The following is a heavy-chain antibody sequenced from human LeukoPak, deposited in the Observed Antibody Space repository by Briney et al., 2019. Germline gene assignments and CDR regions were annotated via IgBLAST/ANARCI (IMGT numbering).Heavy chain of an antibody. V-gene: IGHV4-34*01. CDR1: GGSFSGYY. J-gene: IGHJ6*02. CDR2: INHSGST. D-gene: IGHD3-10*01. CDR3: ARVWFTNYYYGMDV. Sequence: SETLSLTCAVYGGSFSGYYWSWIRQPPGKGLEWIGEINHSGSTNYNPSLKSRVTISVDTSKNQFSLKLSSVTAADTAVYYCARVWFTNYYYGMDVWGQGTTVTVSS.